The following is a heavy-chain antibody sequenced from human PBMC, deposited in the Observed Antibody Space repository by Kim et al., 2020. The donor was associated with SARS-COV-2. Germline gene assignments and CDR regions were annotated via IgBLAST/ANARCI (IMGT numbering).Heavy chain of an antibody. CDR3: ARELHKGFGGFDY. CDR2: IWYDGSNK. V-gene: IGHV3-33*01. J-gene: IGHJ4*02. D-gene: IGHD3-10*01. CDR1: GFTFSSYG. Sequence: GGSLRLSCAASGFTFSSYGMHWVRQAPGKGLEWVAVIWYDGSNKYYADSVKGRFTISRDNSKNTLYLQMNSLRAEDTAVYYCARELHKGFGGFDYWGQGTLVTVSS.